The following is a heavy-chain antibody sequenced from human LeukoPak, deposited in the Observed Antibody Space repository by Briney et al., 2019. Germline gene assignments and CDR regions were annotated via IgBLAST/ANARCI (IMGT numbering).Heavy chain of an antibody. V-gene: IGHV1-8*01. D-gene: IGHD3-3*01. CDR3: ASYLLTIFGVVRAFDI. J-gene: IGHJ3*02. Sequence: ASVKVSCKASGYTFTSYDINWVRQATGQGLEWMGCMNPNSGNTGYAQKFQGRVTITRNTSISTAYMELSSLRSEDTAVYYCASYLLTIFGVVRAFDIWGQGTMVTVSS. CDR1: GYTFTSYD. CDR2: MNPNSGNT.